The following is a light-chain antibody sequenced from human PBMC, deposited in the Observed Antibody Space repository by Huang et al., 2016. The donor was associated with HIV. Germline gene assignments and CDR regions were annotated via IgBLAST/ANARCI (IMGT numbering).Light chain of an antibody. Sequence: EIVLTQSPGTLALSPGERATLSCRASQSVSTNSLAWYQQKPGQAPRLLIYTASSRATGIPDRFSGSGSGTDFPLTISRLEPEDFAVYYCQQYSNSPATFGQGTKVEIK. V-gene: IGKV3-20*01. J-gene: IGKJ1*01. CDR2: TAS. CDR1: QSVSTNS. CDR3: QQYSNSPAT.